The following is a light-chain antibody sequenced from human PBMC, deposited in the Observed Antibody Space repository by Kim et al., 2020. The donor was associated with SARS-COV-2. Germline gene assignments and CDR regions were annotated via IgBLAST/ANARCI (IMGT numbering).Light chain of an antibody. Sequence: GQSVTISCTGTSSDVGRYNYVSWYQQHTGKAPKLMIYDVTKRPSGVPDRFSGSKSGNTASLTISGLQAEDETDYYCSSYAGSYTWVFGGGTQLTVL. J-gene: IGLJ3*02. CDR2: DVT. V-gene: IGLV2-11*01. CDR1: SSDVGRYNY. CDR3: SSYAGSYTWV.